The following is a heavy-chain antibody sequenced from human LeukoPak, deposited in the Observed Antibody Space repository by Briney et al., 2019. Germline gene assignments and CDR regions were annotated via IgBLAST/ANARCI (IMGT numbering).Heavy chain of an antibody. V-gene: IGHV1-18*01. Sequence: GASVKVSCKASGYTFTSYGISWVRQAPGQGLEWMGWISAYNGNTNYAQKLQGRVTMTTDTSTSTAYMELRSLRSDDTAVYYCARTEGYYDSSGSTDYWGQGTLVTVSS. J-gene: IGHJ4*02. CDR2: ISAYNGNT. CDR1: GYTFTSYG. D-gene: IGHD3-22*01. CDR3: ARTEGYYDSSGSTDY.